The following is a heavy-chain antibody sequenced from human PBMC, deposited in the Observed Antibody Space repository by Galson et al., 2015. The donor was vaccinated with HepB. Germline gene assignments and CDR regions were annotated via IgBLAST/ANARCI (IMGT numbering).Heavy chain of an antibody. J-gene: IGHJ4*02. CDR2: IRSKAYGGTT. CDR3: ARDFWSGYYKGAY. D-gene: IGHD3-3*01. V-gene: IGHV3-49*03. Sequence: SLRLSCAGSGFTFGDYPMNWFRQAPGKGLEWVGFIRSKAYGGTTEYAASVKGRFTISRDDPKSIAYLQMNSLKTEDTAVYYCARDFWSGYYKGAYWGQGTLVTVSS. CDR1: GFTFGDYP.